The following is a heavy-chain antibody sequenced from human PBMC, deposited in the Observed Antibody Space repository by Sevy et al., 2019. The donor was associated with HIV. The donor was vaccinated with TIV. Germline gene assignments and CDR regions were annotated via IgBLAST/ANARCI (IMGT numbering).Heavy chain of an antibody. CDR3: ARDPRMYGDYLLAYFDS. Sequence: GGSLRLSCAASGFTPSTYGMHWVRQAPGEGLKWVAVIGYDGSNKYYADSVKGRFTISRDNSKNTLFLQMDSLRAEDTAVYYCARDPRMYGDYLLAYFDSWGQGTLVTVSS. J-gene: IGHJ4*02. CDR1: GFTPSTYG. CDR2: IGYDGSNK. V-gene: IGHV3-33*01. D-gene: IGHD2-8*01.